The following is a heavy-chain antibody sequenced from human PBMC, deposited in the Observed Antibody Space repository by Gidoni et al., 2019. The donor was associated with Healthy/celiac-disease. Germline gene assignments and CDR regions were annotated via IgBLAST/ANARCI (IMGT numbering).Heavy chain of an antibody. CDR3: ARRGFVRRFGELLFENDY. CDR1: GGTFSSYA. CDR2: IIPIFGTA. Sequence: QVQLVQSGAEVKKPGSSVKVSCKASGGTFSSYAISWVRQAPGQGLEWMGGIIPIFGTANYAQKFQGRVTITADKSTSTAYMELSSLRSEDTAVYYCARRGFVRRFGELLFENDYWGQGTLVTVSS. V-gene: IGHV1-69*06. D-gene: IGHD3-10*01. J-gene: IGHJ4*02.